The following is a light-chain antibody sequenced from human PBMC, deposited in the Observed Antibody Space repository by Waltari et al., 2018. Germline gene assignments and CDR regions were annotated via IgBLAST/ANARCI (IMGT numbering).Light chain of an antibody. V-gene: IGKV2-28*01. Sequence: EIVLTQSPLSLPVAPGEPASISCRSGQSLMNSDGYHCLDWYVQKPGQSPQLLIYLVSKRASGVPDRFSGSGAGSDYDQNFSRVEAEDVGVYYCMQPGQIPGKFGQGTKVEMK. CDR1: QSLMNSDGYHC. CDR3: MQPGQIPGK. J-gene: IGKJ1*01. CDR2: LVS.